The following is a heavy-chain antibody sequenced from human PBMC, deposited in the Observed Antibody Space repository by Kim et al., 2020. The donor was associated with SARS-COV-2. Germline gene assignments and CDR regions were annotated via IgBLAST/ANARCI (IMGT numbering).Heavy chain of an antibody. CDR3: AKDMIPYYYDSSGYERGAFDI. J-gene: IGHJ3*02. Sequence: FTISRDNSKNTLYLQMNSLRAEDTAVYYCAKDMIPYYYDSSGYERGAFDIWGQGTMVTVSS. V-gene: IGHV3-23*01. D-gene: IGHD3-22*01.